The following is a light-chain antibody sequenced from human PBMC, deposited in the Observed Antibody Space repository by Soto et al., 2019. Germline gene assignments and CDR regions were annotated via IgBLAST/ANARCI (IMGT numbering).Light chain of an antibody. CDR2: DAS. CDR3: QHYNSYPWT. J-gene: IGKJ1*01. Sequence: DIQMTQYPPTLSASVGDRVTITCRASHSISSWLAWYQQKPGKAPKLLIYDASSLVSGVPSRFSGSGSGTEFTLTISSLQPDDFATYYCQHYNSYPWTFGQGTKVDI. V-gene: IGKV1-5*01. CDR1: HSISSW.